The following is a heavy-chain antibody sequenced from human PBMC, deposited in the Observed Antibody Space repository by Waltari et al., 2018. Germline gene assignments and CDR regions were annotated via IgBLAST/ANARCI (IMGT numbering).Heavy chain of an antibody. Sequence: EVQLVESGGVVVQPGGSLRLSCAASGFTFDDYAMHWVRQAPGKGLEWVSLISWDGGSTYYADSVKCRFTISRDNSKNSLYLQMNSLRAEDTALYYCAKDLSSGSTRGYMDVWGKGTTVTVSS. V-gene: IGHV3-43D*03. CDR2: ISWDGGST. CDR1: GFTFDDYA. J-gene: IGHJ6*03. CDR3: AKDLSSGSTRGYMDV. D-gene: IGHD6-13*01.